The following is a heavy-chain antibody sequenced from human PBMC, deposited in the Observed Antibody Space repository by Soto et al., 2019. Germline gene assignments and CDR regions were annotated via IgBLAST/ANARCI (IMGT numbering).Heavy chain of an antibody. D-gene: IGHD3-3*01. J-gene: IGHJ4*02. CDR1: GGSISSSNW. Sequence: SETLSLTCAVSGGSISSSNWWSWVRQPPGKGLEWIGEIYHSGSTNYNPSLKSRVTISVDKSKNQFSLKLSSVTAADTAVYYCARGYKDDFWSGSAGFDYWGQGTLVTVSS. V-gene: IGHV4-4*02. CDR3: ARGYKDDFWSGSAGFDY. CDR2: IYHSGST.